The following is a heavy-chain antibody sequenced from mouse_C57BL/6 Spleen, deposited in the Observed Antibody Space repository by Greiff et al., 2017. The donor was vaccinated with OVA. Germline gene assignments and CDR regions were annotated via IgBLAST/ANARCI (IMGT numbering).Heavy chain of an antibody. D-gene: IGHD2-3*01. V-gene: IGHV5-9-1*02. CDR3: TRDGPYAMDD. J-gene: IGHJ4*01. CDR1: GFTFSSYA. Sequence: EVKLVESGEGLVKPGGSLKLSCAASGFTFSSYAMSWVRQTPEKRLEWVAYISSGGDYFYYADTVTGRFTISRDNARNTLYLKMSSLKSEDTAMYYCTRDGPYAMDDWGQGTSVTVSS. CDR2: ISSGGDYF.